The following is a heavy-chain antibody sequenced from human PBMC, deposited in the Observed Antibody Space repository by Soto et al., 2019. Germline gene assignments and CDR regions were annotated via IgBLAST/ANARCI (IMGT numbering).Heavy chain of an antibody. CDR2: IGAGGDIT. D-gene: IGHD2-21*01. J-gene: IGHJ4*02. CDR1: GFSFSNFA. Sequence: DVQLLESGGGLVQPGESLRLSCAASGFSFSNFAMSWVRQAPGKGLEWVSGIGAGGDITFYADSVKGRLGISRDNSKNTVYLQVNSLRAEDTAVYFCAKDDFTDRGEDYFDHWGPGTLVTVSS. CDR3: AKDDFTDRGEDYFDH. V-gene: IGHV3-23*01.